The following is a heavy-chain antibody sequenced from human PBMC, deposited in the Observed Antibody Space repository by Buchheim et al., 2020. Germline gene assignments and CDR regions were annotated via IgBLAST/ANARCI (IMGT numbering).Heavy chain of an antibody. J-gene: IGHJ4*02. CDR3: ARDSWGPEY. CDR2: ILSDGTDD. V-gene: IGHV3-33*01. D-gene: IGHD3-16*01. CDR1: GFSFRHYN. Sequence: QVQLVESGGGVVQPGRSLRLSCAASGFSFRHYNMHWVRQAPGKGLEWVAIILSDGTDDNYADSVRGRFTVSRDNSRNSLYLQMNSLRADDTAVYYCARDSWGPEYWGQGTL.